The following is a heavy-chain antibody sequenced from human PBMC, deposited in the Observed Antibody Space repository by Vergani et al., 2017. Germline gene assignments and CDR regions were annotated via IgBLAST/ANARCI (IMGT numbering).Heavy chain of an antibody. CDR1: GYSITSGNY. V-gene: IGHV4-38-2*01. Sequence: QVQLRGSGPGLVKPSETLSLTCAVSGYSITSGNYWAWIRQPPGKGLEWIGSIYHNGNTYYNPSLKNRVTISLDTSKTQFSLKLSSVTAADTAVYYCARHDDRRASSGWYLAAFDIWGQGTMVTVSS. J-gene: IGHJ3*02. D-gene: IGHD6-19*01. CDR2: IYHNGNT. CDR3: ARHDDRRASSGWYLAAFDI.